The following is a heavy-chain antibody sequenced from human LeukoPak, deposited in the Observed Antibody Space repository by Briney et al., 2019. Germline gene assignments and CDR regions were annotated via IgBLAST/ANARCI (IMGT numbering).Heavy chain of an antibody. Sequence: SETLSLTCAVYGGSFSGYYWSWIRQPPGKGLEWIGEINHSGSTNYSPSLKSRVTISVDTTKNQFSLKLRSVTAADTAVYYCARGGPKAPSGNFDYWGQGTLVTVSS. V-gene: IGHV4-34*01. J-gene: IGHJ4*02. CDR1: GGSFSGYY. CDR3: ARGGPKAPSGNFDY. D-gene: IGHD6-6*01. CDR2: INHSGST.